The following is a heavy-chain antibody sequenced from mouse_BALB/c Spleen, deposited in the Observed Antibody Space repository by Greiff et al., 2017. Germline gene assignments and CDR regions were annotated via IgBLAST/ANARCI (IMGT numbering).Heavy chain of an antibody. Sequence: EVKLVESGPSLVKPSQTLSLTCSVTGDSITSGYWNWIRKFPGNKLEYMGYISYSGSTYYNPSLKSRISITRDTSKNQFYLQLNSVTTEDTATYYCARGSSPHYYAMDYWGQGTSVTVSS. D-gene: IGHD1-1*01. V-gene: IGHV3-8*02. CDR2: ISYSGST. J-gene: IGHJ4*01. CDR1: GDSITSGY. CDR3: ARGSSPHYYAMDY.